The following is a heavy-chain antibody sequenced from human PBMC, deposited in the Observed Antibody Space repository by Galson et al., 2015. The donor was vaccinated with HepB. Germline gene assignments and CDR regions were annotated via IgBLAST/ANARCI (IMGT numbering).Heavy chain of an antibody. V-gene: IGHV1-8*01. CDR3: AREGTLYYDFWSGSSSSWFDP. CDR2: MNPNSGKT. Sequence: SVTVSCKASGSTFNNYEINWVRQATGQGPEWMGWMNPNSGKTGYAQKFQGRVTMSRDTSITTAYMELSSLRSDDTAVYYCAREGTLYYDFWSGSSSSWFDPWGQGTLVTVSS. D-gene: IGHD3-3*01. J-gene: IGHJ5*02. CDR1: GSTFNNYE.